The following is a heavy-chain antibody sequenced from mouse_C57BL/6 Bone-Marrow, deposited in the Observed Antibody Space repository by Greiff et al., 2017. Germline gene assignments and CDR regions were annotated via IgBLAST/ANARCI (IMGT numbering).Heavy chain of an antibody. Sequence: EVKLMESGGGLVQSGRSLRLSCATSGFTFSDFYMEWVRQAPGKGLEWIAASRNKANDYTTEYSASVKGRFIVSRDTSQSILYLQMNALRAEDTAIYYCARDANYSNPWFAYWGQGTLVTVSA. CDR2: SRNKANDYTT. V-gene: IGHV7-1*01. CDR3: ARDANYSNPWFAY. D-gene: IGHD2-5*01. CDR1: GFTFSDFY. J-gene: IGHJ3*01.